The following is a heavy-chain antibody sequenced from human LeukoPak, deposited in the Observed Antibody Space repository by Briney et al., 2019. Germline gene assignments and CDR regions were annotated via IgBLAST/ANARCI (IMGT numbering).Heavy chain of an antibody. CDR3: ARWDTALDLDY. CDR2: IHAGNGNT. CDR1: GYTFSSYA. J-gene: IGHJ4*02. Sequence: ASVKASCKASGYTFSSYAVHWVRQAPGQRLEWMGWIHAGNGNTKYSQKLQGRVNITRDTSANTAYVELSSLRSEDTAVYYCARWDTALDLDYWGQGTLVTVSS. D-gene: IGHD5-18*01. V-gene: IGHV1-3*01.